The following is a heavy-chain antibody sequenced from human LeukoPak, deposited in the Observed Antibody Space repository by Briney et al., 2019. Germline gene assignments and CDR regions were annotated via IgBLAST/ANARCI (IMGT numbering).Heavy chain of an antibody. J-gene: IGHJ4*02. CDR2: ISYDGSNK. V-gene: IGHV3-30-3*01. CDR1: GFTFSSYA. CDR3: AKEGKLVDTAMVTGDYFDY. D-gene: IGHD5-18*01. Sequence: GRSLRLSCAASGFTFSSYAMHWVRQAPGKGLEWVAVISYDGSNKYYADSVKGRFTISRDNSKNTLYLQMNSLRAEDTAVYYCAKEGKLVDTAMVTGDYFDYWGQGTLVTVSS.